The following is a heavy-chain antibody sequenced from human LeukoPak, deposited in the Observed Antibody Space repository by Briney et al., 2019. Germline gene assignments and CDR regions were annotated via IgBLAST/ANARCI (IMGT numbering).Heavy chain of an antibody. CDR1: GFSFSNYG. V-gene: IGHV3-30*03. CDR3: ARALGDALDI. CDR2: ISDAGNKK. Sequence: PGGSLRLSCAAPGFSFSNYGMHWVRQAPDKGLEWVAVISDAGNKKYYADSVKGRFTISRDSSKFTLSLQMNSLRAEDTAVYYCARALGDALDIWGQGTMITVSS. J-gene: IGHJ3*02.